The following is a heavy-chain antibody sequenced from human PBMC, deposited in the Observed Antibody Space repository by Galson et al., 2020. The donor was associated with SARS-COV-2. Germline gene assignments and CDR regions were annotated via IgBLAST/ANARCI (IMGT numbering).Heavy chain of an antibody. CDR3: ARDGDTVVVDWYFDL. CDR1: GFTFSNYA. J-gene: IGHJ2*01. D-gene: IGHD2-15*01. V-gene: IGHV3-30*04. Sequence: GGSLRLSCAASGFTFSNYAMHWVRQAPGKGLEWVAVISYDGSNKYYPDSVKGRFTISRDSSRNTLYLQMNSLRAEDTAMYYCARDGDTVVVDWYFDLWGRGTLVTVSS. CDR2: ISYDGSNK.